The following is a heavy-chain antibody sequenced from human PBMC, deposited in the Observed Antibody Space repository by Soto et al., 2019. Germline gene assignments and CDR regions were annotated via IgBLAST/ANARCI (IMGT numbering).Heavy chain of an antibody. CDR1: GGSIRSSSYY. D-gene: IGHD6-13*01. J-gene: IGHJ6*02. V-gene: IGHV4-39*01. CDR3: ARARRVAAAGPAVPYMDV. Sequence: SETLSLTCTVSGGSIRSSSYYWGWIRQPPGKGLERFGSIYDSGSTYYNPSLKSPATISVETPKTQFYLKLSSVPAADTAVYSSARARRVAAAGPAVPYMDVWGQGPTVSVSS. CDR2: IYDSGST.